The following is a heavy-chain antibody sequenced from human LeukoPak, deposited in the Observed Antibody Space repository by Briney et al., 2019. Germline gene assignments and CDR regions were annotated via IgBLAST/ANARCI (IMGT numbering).Heavy chain of an antibody. V-gene: IGHV4-59*08. CDR1: GGSISSYY. CDR2: IYYSGST. J-gene: IGHJ4*02. Sequence: SETLSLTCTVSGGSISSYYWSWIRQPPGKGLEWIGYIYYSGSTNYNPSLKSRVTTSVDTSKNQFSLKLSSVTAADTAVYYCATSAGYSSGWYPPRFDYWGQGTLVTVSS. D-gene: IGHD6-19*01. CDR3: ATSAGYSSGWYPPRFDY.